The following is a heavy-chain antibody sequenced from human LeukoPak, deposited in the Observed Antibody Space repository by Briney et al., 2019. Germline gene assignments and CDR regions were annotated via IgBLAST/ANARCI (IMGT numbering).Heavy chain of an antibody. J-gene: IGHJ4*02. Sequence: PGGSLRLSCVASGFPFSSYTLSWVRQAPGKGLEWVSAISGSSPATYYSGSVKGRFTISRDNSKNTLYLQMNSLRAEDTAVYYCARGMGGYSNYYFDYWGQGTLVTVSS. CDR2: ISGSSPAT. CDR3: ARGMGGYSNYYFDY. D-gene: IGHD4-11*01. V-gene: IGHV3-23*01. CDR1: GFPFSSYT.